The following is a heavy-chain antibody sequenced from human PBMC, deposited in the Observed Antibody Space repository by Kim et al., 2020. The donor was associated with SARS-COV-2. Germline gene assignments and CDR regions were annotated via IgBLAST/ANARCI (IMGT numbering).Heavy chain of an antibody. J-gene: IGHJ5*02. V-gene: IGHV3-48*03. Sequence: GGSLRLSCAASGFTFSSYEMNWVRQAPGKGLEWVSYISSSGSTIYYADSVKGRLTISRDNAKNTLYLQMNSLRAEDTAVYYCARDDYDYVWGSYPPSTGDRNWFDPWGQGTLVTVSS. CDR3: ARDDYDYVWGSYPPSTGDRNWFDP. D-gene: IGHD3-16*02. CDR2: ISSSGSTI. CDR1: GFTFSSYE.